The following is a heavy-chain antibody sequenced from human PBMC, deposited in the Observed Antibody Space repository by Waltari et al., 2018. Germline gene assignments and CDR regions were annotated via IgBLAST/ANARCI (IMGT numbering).Heavy chain of an antibody. CDR3: ARWGGRTIFGVVINSPNWFDP. CDR2: VRPILATT. D-gene: IGHD3-3*01. CDR1: GGTFSSYA. J-gene: IGHJ5*02. Sequence: QVQLVQSGAEVKKPGSSVKVSCKASGGTFSSYAISWVRQAPGQGLEWMGGVRPILATTNNAPKFRGRVTITANKSTSTAYRELSSLRSEDTAVYYCARWGGRTIFGVVINSPNWFDPWGQGTLVTVSS. V-gene: IGHV1-69*14.